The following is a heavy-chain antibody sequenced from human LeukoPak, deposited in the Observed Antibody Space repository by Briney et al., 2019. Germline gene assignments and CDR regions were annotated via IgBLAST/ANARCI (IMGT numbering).Heavy chain of an antibody. CDR3: ARALPPNCSGGSCYSVYYYGMDV. D-gene: IGHD2-15*01. CDR2: IIPILGIA. V-gene: IGHV1-69*04. J-gene: IGHJ6*02. Sequence: EASVKVSCKASGGTFSSYAISWVRQAPGQGLEWMGRIIPILGIANYAQKFQGRVTITADKSTSTAYMELSSLRSEDTAVYYCARALPPNCSGGSCYSVYYYGMDVWGQGTTVTVSS. CDR1: GGTFSSYA.